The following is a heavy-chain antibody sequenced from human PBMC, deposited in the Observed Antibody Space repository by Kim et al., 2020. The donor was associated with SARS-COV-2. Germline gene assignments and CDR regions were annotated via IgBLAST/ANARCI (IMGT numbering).Heavy chain of an antibody. CDR1: GFTFSSYG. CDR2: ISYDGSNK. J-gene: IGHJ4*02. D-gene: IGHD3-10*01. V-gene: IGHV3-30*18. Sequence: GGSLRLSCAASGFTFSSYGMDWVRQAPGKGLEWVAVISYDGSNKYYGDSVKGRFTLSRDNSKNTVYLQMNSLRPEDTAVYYCAKNLLVWFGGQLGVDYWGQGSLVTVSS. CDR3: AKNLLVWFGGQLGVDY.